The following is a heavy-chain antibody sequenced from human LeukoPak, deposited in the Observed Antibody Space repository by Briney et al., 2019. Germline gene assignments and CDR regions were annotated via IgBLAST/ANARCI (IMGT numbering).Heavy chain of an antibody. V-gene: IGHV3-23*01. CDR1: GFTLQLYG. Sequence: GGALRLPCVASGFTLQLYGLRWVRQAPSKGLEGVSSVSGGGDKSDHADSVKARFNISRHNSKNTLYPPMNNLRGDHTAVYYCARERFGGSSDFDYWGQGTLVTVSS. J-gene: IGHJ4*02. CDR2: VSGGGDKS. D-gene: IGHD6-6*01. CDR3: ARERFGGSSDFDY.